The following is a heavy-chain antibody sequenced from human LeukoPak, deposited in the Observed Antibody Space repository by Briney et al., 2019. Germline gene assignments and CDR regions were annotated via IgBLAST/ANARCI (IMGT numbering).Heavy chain of an antibody. V-gene: IGHV4-59*01. D-gene: IGHD3-22*01. CDR3: AGTYYYDSSGYYHYSL. CDR2: IYYSGGT. J-gene: IGHJ4*02. CDR1: GGSISSYY. Sequence: PSETLSLTCTVSGGSISSYYWSWIRQPPGKGLEWIGYIYYSGGTNYNPSLKSRVTISVDTSKNQFSLKLSSVTAADTAVYYCAGTYYYDSSGYYHYSLWGQGTLVTVSS.